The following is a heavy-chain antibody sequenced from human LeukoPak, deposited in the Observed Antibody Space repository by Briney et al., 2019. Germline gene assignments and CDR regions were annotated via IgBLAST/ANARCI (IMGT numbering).Heavy chain of an antibody. V-gene: IGHV1-2*02. D-gene: IGHD5-18*01. J-gene: IGHJ4*02. CDR1: GYTFTGHY. Sequence: ASVKVSCKASGYTFTGHYMHWVRQAPGQGLEWMGWINPNSGGTNYAQKFQGRVTMTMDTSISTAYMGLSRLRSDDAAVYYCARELGPKYSYGPGFDYWGQGTPVIVSS. CDR3: ARELGPKYSYGPGFDY. CDR2: INPNSGGT.